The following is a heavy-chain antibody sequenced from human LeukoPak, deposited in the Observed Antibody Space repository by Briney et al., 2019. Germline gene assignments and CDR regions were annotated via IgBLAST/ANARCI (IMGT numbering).Heavy chain of an antibody. CDR1: GFTFSSYG. CDR2: ISYDGSNK. J-gene: IGHJ6*02. Sequence: PGRSLRLSCAASGFTFSSYGMHWVRQAPGKGLEWVAVISYDGSNKYYADSVKGRFTISRDNSKNTLYLQMNSLRAEDTAVYYCAKGEHGYSSSWYGMDVWGHGTTVTVSS. D-gene: IGHD6-13*01. V-gene: IGHV3-30*18. CDR3: AKGEHGYSSSWYGMDV.